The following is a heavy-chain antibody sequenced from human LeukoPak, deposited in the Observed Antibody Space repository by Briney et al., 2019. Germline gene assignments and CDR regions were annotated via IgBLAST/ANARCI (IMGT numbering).Heavy chain of an antibody. J-gene: IGHJ5*02. D-gene: IGHD6-19*01. CDR3: TTRLGFSAWPLDP. V-gene: IGHV3-73*01. CDR2: IRSKGNNYAT. CDR1: GITFSNFG. Sequence: GGSLRLSCAASGITFSNFGMHWVRQASGKGLEWVGRIRSKGNNYATTYAASVQGRFTISRDDSKNTAYLQMNSLKTEDTAVYYCTTRLGFSAWPLDPWGQRTLGTVSS.